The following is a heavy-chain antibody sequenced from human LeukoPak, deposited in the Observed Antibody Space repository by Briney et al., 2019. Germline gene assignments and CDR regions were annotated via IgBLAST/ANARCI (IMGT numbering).Heavy chain of an antibody. D-gene: IGHD2-2*01. CDR2: INSDGSST. J-gene: IGHJ3*02. CDR3: ARSPVEVDCFDI. CDR1: GFTFSIYW. V-gene: IGHV3-74*01. Sequence: GGSLRLSCAACGFTFSIYWMYWVRQALEKGLVWVSRINSDGSSTSYADSVRGRCSISRDNAKNTLYLQMNSLRAEDTAVNYCARSPVEVDCFDIWGQGTMVTVSS.